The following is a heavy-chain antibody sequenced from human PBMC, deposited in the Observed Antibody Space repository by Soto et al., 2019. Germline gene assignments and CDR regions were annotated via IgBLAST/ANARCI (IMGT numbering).Heavy chain of an antibody. Sequence: SETLSLTCTVSGGSISSSSYYWGWIRQPPGKGLEWIGSIYYSGSTYYNPSLKSRVTISVDTSKNQFSLKLSSVTAADTAVHYCARQEGSMTTVTTSDYWGQGTLVTVSS. V-gene: IGHV4-39*01. D-gene: IGHD4-17*01. CDR2: IYYSGST. CDR3: ARQEGSMTTVTTSDY. J-gene: IGHJ4*02. CDR1: GGSISSSSYY.